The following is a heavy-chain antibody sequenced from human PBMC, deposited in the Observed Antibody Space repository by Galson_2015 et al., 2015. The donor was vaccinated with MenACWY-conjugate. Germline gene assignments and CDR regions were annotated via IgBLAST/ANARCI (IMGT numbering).Heavy chain of an antibody. J-gene: IGHJ5*02. Sequence: SLRLSCAASGFTFSRYGMHWVRQVPGKGLEWVAIISYDGSNKYYTDSVKGRFSISRDNSQNTLYLHMERLRAEDTAVYYCAKLPTDGDWFDRWGQGTLVTVSS. CDR1: GFTFSRYG. D-gene: IGHD4-17*01. CDR3: AKLPTDGDWFDR. CDR2: ISYDGSNK. V-gene: IGHV3-30*18.